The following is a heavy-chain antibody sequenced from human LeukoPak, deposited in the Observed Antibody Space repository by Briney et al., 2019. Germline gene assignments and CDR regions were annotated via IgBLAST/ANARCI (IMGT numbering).Heavy chain of an antibody. CDR1: GVSMRRGNYN. Sequence: PSETLSLTCTVWGVSMRRGNYNGRGMGQRGGKGVEGIWRIDTSGSTTYNPSLNSRATISVDTPKTQFPLTLTSVTAADTAVYYCGRSESYNGLDYWGQGTLVPVSS. D-gene: IGHD1-26*01. CDR3: GRSESYNGLDY. J-gene: IGHJ4*02. CDR2: IDTSGST. V-gene: IGHV4-61*02.